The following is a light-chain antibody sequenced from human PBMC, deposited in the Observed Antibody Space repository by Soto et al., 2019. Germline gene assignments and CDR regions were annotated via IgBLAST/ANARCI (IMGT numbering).Light chain of an antibody. CDR2: KVS. CDR3: MQGTHWPGT. CDR1: QSLVHSNGNTY. J-gene: IGKJ2*01. V-gene: IGKV2-30*02. Sequence: DVVMTQSPLSLPVTLGQPASISCRSSQSLVHSNGNTYLNWFQQRPGQSPRRLIYKVSNRDSGVPDRFSGSGSGTDFTLKISRVEAEDVGVYYGMQGTHWPGTLGQGTKLEI.